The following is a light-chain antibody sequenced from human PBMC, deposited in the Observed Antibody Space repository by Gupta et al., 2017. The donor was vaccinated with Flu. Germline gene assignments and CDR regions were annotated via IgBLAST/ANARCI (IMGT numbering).Light chain of an antibody. V-gene: IGKV1-5*03. CDR3: QEYESDSLT. CDR1: QSIVSW. J-gene: IGKJ1*01. CDR2: KAS. Sequence: GDRVTITCRASQSIVSWLAWYQQQPGKAPKLLIHKASTLDRGVPSRFSGSGSGTEFTLTISSLQPDDFATYFCQEYESDSLTFGQGTKVELK.